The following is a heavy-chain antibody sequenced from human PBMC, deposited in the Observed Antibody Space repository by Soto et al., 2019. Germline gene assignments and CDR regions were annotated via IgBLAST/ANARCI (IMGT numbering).Heavy chain of an antibody. CDR2: IFPIDSYT. D-gene: IGHD2-21*02. CDR1: GYSFTSYW. Sequence: GESLKISCKGSGYSFTSYWISWVRQMPGKGLEWMGIIFPIDSYTNYSPSSQGQVTISADNSISTAYLQWSSLKASDTAIYYCATPGGRDFNAFDVWGQGTMVT. CDR3: ATPGGRDFNAFDV. V-gene: IGHV5-51*01. J-gene: IGHJ3*01.